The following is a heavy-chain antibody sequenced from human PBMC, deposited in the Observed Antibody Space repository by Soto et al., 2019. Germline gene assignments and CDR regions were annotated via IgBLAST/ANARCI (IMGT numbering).Heavy chain of an antibody. CDR1: GFTFSSYS. V-gene: IGHV3-48*01. J-gene: IGHJ4*02. D-gene: IGHD2-2*01. Sequence: EVQLVESGGGLVQPGGSLRLSCVASGFTFSSYSMNWVRQAPGKGLQWVSYISSSSSTIYYADSVKARFTVSRDNAKDSLYLHMNSLSADDTAVYFCARGRIPAAMQAGYWGQGTLVTVSS. CDR2: ISSSSSTI. CDR3: ARGRIPAAMQAGY.